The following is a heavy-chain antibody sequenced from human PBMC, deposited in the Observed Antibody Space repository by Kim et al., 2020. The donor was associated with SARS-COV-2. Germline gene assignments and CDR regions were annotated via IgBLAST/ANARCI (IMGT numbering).Heavy chain of an antibody. D-gene: IGHD2-21*02. Sequence: DSVKGRFTISRDNSKNTLYLQMSSLRAEDTAVYYCVGEVVVVTASPLTDVWGQGTTVTVSS. V-gene: IGHV3-64D*09. J-gene: IGHJ6*02. CDR3: VGEVVVVTASPLTDV.